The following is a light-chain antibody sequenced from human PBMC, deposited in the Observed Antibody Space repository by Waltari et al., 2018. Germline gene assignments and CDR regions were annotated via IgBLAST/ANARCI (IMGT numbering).Light chain of an antibody. CDR1: TGPVSSTFY. V-gene: IGLV8-61*01. CDR2: KGI. J-gene: IGLJ3*02. Sequence: QTVVTPEPSLSVSTGGTVTPTCALSTGPVSSTFYPTWYQQTPGQPPRTLVYKGISRSSGVPDRFSGSILGNTAALTITGAQADDESDYYCSMYMGSGVWVFGGGTKLTVL. CDR3: SMYMGSGVWV.